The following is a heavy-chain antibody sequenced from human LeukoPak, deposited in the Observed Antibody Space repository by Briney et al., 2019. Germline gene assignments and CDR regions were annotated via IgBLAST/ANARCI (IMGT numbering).Heavy chain of an antibody. Sequence: SETLSLTCSVSGCSVTSYYWSWIRQPPGKGLEWIGSIYYSGSTYYNPSLKSRVTISVDTSKNQFSLKLSSVTAADTAVYYCARHVYGGKGGIDYWGQGTLVTVSS. CDR2: IYYSGST. CDR3: ARHVYGGKGGIDY. CDR1: GCSVTSYY. D-gene: IGHD4-23*01. V-gene: IGHV4-39*01. J-gene: IGHJ4*02.